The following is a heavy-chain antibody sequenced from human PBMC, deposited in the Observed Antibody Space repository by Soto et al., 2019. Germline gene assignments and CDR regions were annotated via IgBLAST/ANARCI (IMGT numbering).Heavy chain of an antibody. J-gene: IGHJ4*02. Sequence: SEALSLTCSGSDCSISSSGDFVCWLRHHPGKGLKWLGYIYYTGSTYYNPALQRRAVFSIDTSKTRFSLKLTSVTAADTAVYYCARGFGGVSLDYFHFWGQGSQVTVS. D-gene: IGHD3-16*01. CDR2: IYYTGST. CDR3: ARGFGGVSLDYFHF. V-gene: IGHV4-31*03. CDR1: DCSISSSGDF.